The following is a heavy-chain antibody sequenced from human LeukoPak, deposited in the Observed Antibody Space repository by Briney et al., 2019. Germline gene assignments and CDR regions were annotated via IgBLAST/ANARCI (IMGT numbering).Heavy chain of an antibody. J-gene: IGHJ6*03. D-gene: IGHD3-22*01. V-gene: IGHV4-39*01. CDR3: ARHSKHYYDSSGYYLYYYYYMDV. Sequence: SETLSLTCTVSGGSISSSSYYWCWIRQPPGKGLEWIGSIYYSGSTYYNPSLKSRVTISVDTSKNQCSLKLSSVTAADTAVYYCARHSKHYYDSSGYYLYYYYYMDVWGKGTTVTISS. CDR1: GGSISSSSYY. CDR2: IYYSGST.